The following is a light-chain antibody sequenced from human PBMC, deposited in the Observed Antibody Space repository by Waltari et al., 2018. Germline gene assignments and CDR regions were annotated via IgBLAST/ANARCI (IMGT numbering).Light chain of an antibody. J-gene: IGKJ4*01. CDR3: QQRHNWPLT. CDR1: QTINNN. V-gene: IGKV3-11*01. CDR2: DAS. Sequence: EIVLTQSPDTLSLSPGDRATLSCRASQTINNNVLAWFQQKSGQAPRLLIYDASNRASGIPARFSGSGSGTDFSLSISSLEPEDFAVYYCQQRHNWPLTFGGGTKVEIK.